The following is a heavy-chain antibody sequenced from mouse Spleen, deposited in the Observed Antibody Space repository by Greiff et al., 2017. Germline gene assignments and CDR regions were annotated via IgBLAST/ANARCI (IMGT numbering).Heavy chain of an antibody. J-gene: IGHJ3*01. V-gene: IGHV5-9-3*01. CDR1: GFTFSSYA. Sequence: EVQRVESGGGLVKPGGSLKLSCAASGFTFSSYAMSWVRQTPEKRLEWVATISSGGSYTYYPDSVKGRFTISRDNAKNTLYLQMSSLRSEDTAMYYCARRGGLLLPGWFAYWGQGTLVTVSA. D-gene: IGHD1-1*01. CDR3: ARRGGLLLPGWFAY. CDR2: ISSGGSYT.